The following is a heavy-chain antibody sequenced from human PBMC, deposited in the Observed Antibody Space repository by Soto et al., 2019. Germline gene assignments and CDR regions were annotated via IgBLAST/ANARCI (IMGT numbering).Heavy chain of an antibody. Sequence: GESLKISCKGSGYSFTSYWIGWVRQMPGKGLDWMGIIYPGDSDTRYSPSFQGQVTISADKSISTAYLQWSSLKASDTAMYYCARKGKNSDGQYWFDPWGQGTLVTVSS. D-gene: IGHD2-21*01. V-gene: IGHV5-51*01. CDR2: IYPGDSDT. CDR1: GYSFTSYW. CDR3: ARKGKNSDGQYWFDP. J-gene: IGHJ5*02.